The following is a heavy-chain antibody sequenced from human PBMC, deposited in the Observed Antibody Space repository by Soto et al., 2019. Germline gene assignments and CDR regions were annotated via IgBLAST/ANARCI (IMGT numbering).Heavy chain of an antibody. CDR3: ARSERFLEWTHFDY. D-gene: IGHD3-3*01. Sequence: PSETLSLTCTVSGGSISSSSYYWGWIRQPPGKGLEWIGSIYYSGSTYYNPSLKSRVIISVDTSKNQFSLKLSSVTAADTAVYYCARSERFLEWTHFDYWGQGTLVTVSS. J-gene: IGHJ4*02. V-gene: IGHV4-39*01. CDR1: GGSISSSSYY. CDR2: IYYSGST.